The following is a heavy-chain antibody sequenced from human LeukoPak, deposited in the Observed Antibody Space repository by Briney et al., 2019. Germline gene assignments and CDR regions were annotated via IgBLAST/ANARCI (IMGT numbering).Heavy chain of an antibody. Sequence: SETLSLTCTVSGGSISSYYWSWIRQPAGKGLEWIGRIYTSGSTNYNPSLKSRVTISVDTSKNQFSLKLSSVTAADTAVYYCARDYYGSGSYYTHYWFDPWGQGTLVTVSS. CDR2: IYTSGST. CDR1: GGSISSYY. D-gene: IGHD3-10*01. J-gene: IGHJ5*02. CDR3: ARDYYGSGSYYTHYWFDP. V-gene: IGHV4-4*07.